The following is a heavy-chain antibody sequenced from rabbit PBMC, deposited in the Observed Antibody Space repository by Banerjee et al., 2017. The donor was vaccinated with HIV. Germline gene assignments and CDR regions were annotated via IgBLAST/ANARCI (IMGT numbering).Heavy chain of an antibody. Sequence: QEQLVESGGGLVQPEGSLTLTCTASGFSFSSTYYMCWVRQAPGKGLEWIGCIYTGSGSTYYASWAKGRFTISKTSTTVTLQMTSLTAADTATYFCARNYVIAFDPWGPGTLVTVS. V-gene: IGHV1S45*01. CDR1: GFSFSSTYY. D-gene: IGHD1-1*01. J-gene: IGHJ2*01. CDR3: ARNYVIAFDP. CDR2: IYTGSGST.